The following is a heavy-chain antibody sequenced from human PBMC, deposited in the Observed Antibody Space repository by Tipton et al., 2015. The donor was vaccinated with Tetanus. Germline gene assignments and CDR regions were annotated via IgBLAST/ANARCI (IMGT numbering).Heavy chain of an antibody. Sequence: QLVQSGAEVKKPGASVKVSCTASGYTFTGNYIHWVRQVPGQRLEWMAWINPNSGGTDFARKFQGRVTVTRDTSISTAYMELSGLGSDDTAVYFGARATANSAFDFWGQGTRVIVSS. D-gene: IGHD2-21*02. CDR2: INPNSGGT. CDR3: ARATANSAFDF. J-gene: IGHJ4*02. V-gene: IGHV1-2*02. CDR1: GYTFTGNY.